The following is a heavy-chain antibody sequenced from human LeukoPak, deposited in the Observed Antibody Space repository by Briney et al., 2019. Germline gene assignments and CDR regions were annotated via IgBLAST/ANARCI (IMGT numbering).Heavy chain of an antibody. V-gene: IGHV3-73*01. Sequence: GGSLRPSCAASGFTFSGSAMHWVRQASGKGLEWVGRVRSRANSYATTYAASVKGRFSISRDDSKNTAFLEMNSLKTEDTAVYYCTTHYYDSSGYHYGAFDYWGQGTLVTVSS. CDR3: TTHYYDSSGYHYGAFDY. J-gene: IGHJ4*02. D-gene: IGHD3-22*01. CDR1: GFTFSGSA. CDR2: VRSRANSYAT.